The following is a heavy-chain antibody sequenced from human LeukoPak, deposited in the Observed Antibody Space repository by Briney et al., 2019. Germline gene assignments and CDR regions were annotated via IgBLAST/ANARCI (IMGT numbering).Heavy chain of an antibody. V-gene: IGHV3-49*04. Sequence: GGSLRLSCTASGFTFGDYAMSWVRQAPGKGLEWVGFIRSKAYGGTTEYAASVKGRFTISRDDSKSIAYLQMSSLKTEDTAVYYCTRDLSVWLLTFDYWGQGTLVTVSS. CDR3: TRDLSVWLLTFDY. J-gene: IGHJ4*02. D-gene: IGHD3-9*01. CDR2: IRSKAYGGTT. CDR1: GFTFGDYA.